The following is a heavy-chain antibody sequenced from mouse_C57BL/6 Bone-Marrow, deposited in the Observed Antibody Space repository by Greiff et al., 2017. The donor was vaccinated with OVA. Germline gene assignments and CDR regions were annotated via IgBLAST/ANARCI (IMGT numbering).Heavy chain of an antibody. D-gene: IGHD2-3*01. CDR2: ISNLAYSI. J-gene: IGHJ2*01. V-gene: IGHV5-15*01. Sequence: DVKLVESGGGLVQPGGSLKLSCAASGFTFSDYGMAWVRQAPRKGPEWVAFISNLAYSIYYADTVTGRFTISRENAKNTLYLEMSSLRSEDTAMYYCARHDGYYFDYWGQGTTLTVSS. CDR1: GFTFSDYG. CDR3: ARHDGYYFDY.